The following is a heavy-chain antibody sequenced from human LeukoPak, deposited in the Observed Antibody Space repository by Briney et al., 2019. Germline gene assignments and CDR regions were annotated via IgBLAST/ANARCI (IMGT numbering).Heavy chain of an antibody. V-gene: IGHV4-4*07. CDR3: AREFNYYDSSGAILGGFDP. J-gene: IGHJ5*02. D-gene: IGHD3-22*01. CDR2: ISGSGTI. CDR1: GGSINSY. Sequence: NPSETLSLTCTVSGGSINSYWSWIRQPAGKGLEWIGRISGSGTITYNPALQSRLSISIDTSKNQFSLKLMSVTAADTAVYYCAREFNYYDSSGAILGGFDPWGQGTLVTVSS.